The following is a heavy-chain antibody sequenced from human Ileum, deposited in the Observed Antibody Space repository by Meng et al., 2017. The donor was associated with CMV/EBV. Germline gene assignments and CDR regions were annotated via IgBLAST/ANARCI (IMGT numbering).Heavy chain of an antibody. CDR1: GFTFSADA. Sequence: GGSLRLSCTASGFTFSADAMNWVRQAPGKGLQWVSGISDSGGRTYYEDSVKGRFTISRDNSKNTQYLQMNSLRDEDRAVYLCARGRPALEMGETVQHWGQGTLVTVSS. CDR2: ISDSGGRT. CDR3: ARGRPALEMGETVQH. V-gene: IGHV3-23*01. D-gene: IGHD3-16*01. J-gene: IGHJ1*01.